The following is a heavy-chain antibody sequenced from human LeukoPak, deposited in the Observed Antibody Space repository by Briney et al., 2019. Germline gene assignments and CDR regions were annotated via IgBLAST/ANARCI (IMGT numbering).Heavy chain of an antibody. Sequence: SQTLSLTCTVSGGSISGGSYYWSWIRQPAGKGLEWIGRIYTSGSTNYNPSLKSRVTISVDTSKNQFSLKLSSVTAADTAVYYCARETRGMVRGVIIRHYYYYMDVWGKGTTVTISS. D-gene: IGHD3-10*01. V-gene: IGHV4-61*02. CDR2: IYTSGST. CDR1: GGSISGGSYY. J-gene: IGHJ6*03. CDR3: ARETRGMVRGVIIRHYYYYMDV.